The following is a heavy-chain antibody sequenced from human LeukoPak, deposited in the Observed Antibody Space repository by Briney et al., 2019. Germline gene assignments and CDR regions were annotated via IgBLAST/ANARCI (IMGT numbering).Heavy chain of an antibody. CDR3: ARVLATALYDAFDI. J-gene: IGHJ3*02. CDR2: ISYDGSNK. V-gene: IGHV3-30-3*01. Sequence: GGSLRLSCAASGFTFSSYAMHWVRQAPGKGLEWVAVISYDGSNKYYADSVKDRFTISRDNSKNTLYLQMNSLRAEDTAVYYCARVLATALYDAFDIWGQGTMVTVSS. CDR1: GFTFSSYA. D-gene: IGHD5-12*01.